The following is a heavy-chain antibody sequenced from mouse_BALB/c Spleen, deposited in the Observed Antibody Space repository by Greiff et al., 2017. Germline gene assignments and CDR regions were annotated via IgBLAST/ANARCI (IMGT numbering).Heavy chain of an antibody. J-gene: IGHJ2*01. CDR3: ARDREYYFDY. V-gene: IGHV3-5*02. CDR1: GISITTGNFR. Sequence: EVKLVESGPGLVKPSQTVSLTCTVTGISITTGNFRWSWIRQFPGNKLEWIGYIYYSGTITYNPSLTSRTTITRDTSKNQFFLEMNSLTAEDTATYYCARDREYYFDYWGQGTTLTVSS. CDR2: IYYSGTI.